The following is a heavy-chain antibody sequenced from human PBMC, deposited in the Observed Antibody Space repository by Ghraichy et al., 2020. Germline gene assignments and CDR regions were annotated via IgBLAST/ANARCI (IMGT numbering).Heavy chain of an antibody. Sequence: GGSLRLSCAASGFTFSSYAMSWVRQAPGKGLEWVSAISGSGGSTYYADSVKGRFTISRDNSKNTLYLQMNSLRAEDTAVYYCAKDWEITTGYSSSWSDAFDIWGQGRMVTVSS. V-gene: IGHV3-23*01. J-gene: IGHJ3*02. CDR3: AKDWEITTGYSSSWSDAFDI. CDR2: ISGSGGST. D-gene: IGHD6-13*01. CDR1: GFTFSSYA.